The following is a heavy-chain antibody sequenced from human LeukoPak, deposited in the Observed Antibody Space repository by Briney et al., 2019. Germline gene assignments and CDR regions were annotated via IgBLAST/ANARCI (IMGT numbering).Heavy chain of an antibody. J-gene: IGHJ4*02. Sequence: SCKASGGTFSNYAISWVRQAPGKGLEWVAFIRYDGSNKYYADSVKGRFTISRDNSKNTLYLQMNSLRAEDTAVYYCAKGDILTGYHFDYWGQGTLVTVSS. CDR1: GGTFSNYA. CDR3: AKGDILTGYHFDY. CDR2: IRYDGSNK. D-gene: IGHD3-9*01. V-gene: IGHV3-30*02.